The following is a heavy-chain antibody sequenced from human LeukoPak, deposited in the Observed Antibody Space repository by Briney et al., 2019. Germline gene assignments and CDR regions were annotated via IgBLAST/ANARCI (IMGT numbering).Heavy chain of an antibody. CDR1: GGSISSGDYY. V-gene: IGHV4-30-4*01. D-gene: IGHD3-16*01. CDR3: ARVGGSSDAFDI. J-gene: IGHJ3*02. CDR2: IYYSGST. Sequence: SQTLSLTCTVSGGSISSGDYYWSWIRQPPGKGLEWIGYIYYSGSTYYNPSLKSRVTISVDTSKDQFSLKLSSVAAADTAVYYCARVGGSSDAFDIWGQGTMVTVSS.